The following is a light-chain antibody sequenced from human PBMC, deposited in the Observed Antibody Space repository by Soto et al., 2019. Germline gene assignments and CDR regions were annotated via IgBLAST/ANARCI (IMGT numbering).Light chain of an antibody. CDR2: GNS. V-gene: IGLV1-40*01. Sequence: QSVLTQPPSVSAAPGQKVTISCSGSSSTIGNNYVSWYQQLPGTAPKLLIYGNSNRPSGVPDRFSGSKSGTSASLAITGLQAEDEADYYCQSYDSSLSGSVFGGGTKLTVL. J-gene: IGLJ3*02. CDR3: QSYDSSLSGSV. CDR1: SSTIGNNY.